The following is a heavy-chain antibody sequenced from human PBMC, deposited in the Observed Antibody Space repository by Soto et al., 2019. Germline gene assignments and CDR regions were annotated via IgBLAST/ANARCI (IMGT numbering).Heavy chain of an antibody. V-gene: IGHV3-53*02. CDR3: ATGGSKRVRGAIVEVFHLEF. CDR2: IHTGGKT. CDR1: GFTVTRNY. Sequence: QLVESGGGLIQPGGSLRLSCAASGFTVTRNYMTWVRLAPGKGLECVSTIHTGGKTYYTDSVKGRFTVSRDESKNTLFLRVITLRVEDTGVYYCATGGSKRVRGAIVEVFHLEFWGRGTVVTVSS. D-gene: IGHD3-10*01. J-gene: IGHJ4*02.